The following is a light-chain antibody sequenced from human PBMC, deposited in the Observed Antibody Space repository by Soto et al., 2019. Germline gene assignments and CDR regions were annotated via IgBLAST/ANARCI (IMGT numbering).Light chain of an antibody. CDR3: SSYAGSSNYV. CDR2: EVS. J-gene: IGLJ1*01. Sequence: HSALTQPPSASGSPGQSVTISCTGTSSDVGGYNYVSWYQQHPGKAPKLMIYEVSKRPSGVPDRFSGSKSANTASLTVSGLQAEDEADYYCSSYAGSSNYVFGTGTKLTVL. CDR1: SSDVGGYNY. V-gene: IGLV2-8*01.